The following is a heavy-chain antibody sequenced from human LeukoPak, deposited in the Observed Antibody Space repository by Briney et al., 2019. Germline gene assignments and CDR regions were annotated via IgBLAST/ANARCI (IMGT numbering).Heavy chain of an antibody. Sequence: ASVKVSCEASGYTFTSYGISWVRQAPGQGLEWMGWISAYNGNTNYAQKFQGRVTITADKSTSTAYMELSSLRSEDTAVYYCARGGYYDSSGPSWFDPWGQGTLVTVSS. V-gene: IGHV1-18*01. J-gene: IGHJ5*02. CDR1: GYTFTSYG. CDR2: ISAYNGNT. D-gene: IGHD3-22*01. CDR3: ARGGYYDSSGPSWFDP.